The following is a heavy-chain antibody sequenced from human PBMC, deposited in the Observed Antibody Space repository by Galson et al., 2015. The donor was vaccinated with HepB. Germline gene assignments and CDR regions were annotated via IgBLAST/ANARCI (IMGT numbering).Heavy chain of an antibody. D-gene: IGHD1-26*01. J-gene: IGHJ5*02. CDR2: IYPGDSDT. Sequence: QSGAEVKKPGESLKISCKGSGYTFNTYWIAWVRQMPGKGLEWMGTIYPGDSDTRYGPSFQGQVTISADKSINTAYLQWSSLKASDTAIYYCARRSAGATPYGWFDPWGQGTLVTVSS. CDR3: ARRSAGATPYGWFDP. CDR1: GYTFNTYW. V-gene: IGHV5-51*03.